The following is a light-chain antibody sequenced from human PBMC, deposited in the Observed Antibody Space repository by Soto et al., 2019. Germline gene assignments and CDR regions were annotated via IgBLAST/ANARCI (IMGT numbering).Light chain of an antibody. Sequence: QSALTQPPSAPGSPGQSVTISCTGTSGDIGGYDYVSWYQQHPGKAPTLMIYEVTKRPLGVPDRFSGSKSGNTASLTVSGLQAEDEAYYYCSSYAGSNNPYVFGTGTKLTVL. V-gene: IGLV2-8*01. CDR2: EVT. J-gene: IGLJ1*01. CDR3: SSYAGSNNPYV. CDR1: SGDIGGYDY.